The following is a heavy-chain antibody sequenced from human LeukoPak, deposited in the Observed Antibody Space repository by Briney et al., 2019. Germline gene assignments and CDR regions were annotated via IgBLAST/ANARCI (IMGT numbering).Heavy chain of an antibody. D-gene: IGHD2-15*01. Sequence: ASVKVSCTASGYNFISYAMHWVRQAPGQRLEWMGWIHTDNGDTKYSHYFLGRVTITRDTSANTAYMELSSLRSEDTAVYYCARDRVVGLASFDPWGQGTLVTVSS. J-gene: IGHJ5*02. CDR2: IHTDNGDT. V-gene: IGHV1-3*04. CDR1: GYNFISYA. CDR3: ARDRVVGLASFDP.